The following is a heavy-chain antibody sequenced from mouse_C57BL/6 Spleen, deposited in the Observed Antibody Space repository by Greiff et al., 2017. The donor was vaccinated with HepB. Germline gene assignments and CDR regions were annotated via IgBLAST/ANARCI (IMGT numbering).Heavy chain of an antibody. CDR3: ARIGYYEDAMDY. J-gene: IGHJ4*01. CDR1: GFTFSDYS. D-gene: IGHD2-3*01. Sequence: EVHLVESGGGLVKPGGSLKLSCAASGFTFSDYSMHWVRQAPEKGLEWVAYISSGSSTIYYADTVKGRFTISRDNAKNTLFLQMTSLRSEDTAMYYCARIGYYEDAMDYWGQGTSVTVSS. CDR2: ISSGSSTI. V-gene: IGHV5-17*01.